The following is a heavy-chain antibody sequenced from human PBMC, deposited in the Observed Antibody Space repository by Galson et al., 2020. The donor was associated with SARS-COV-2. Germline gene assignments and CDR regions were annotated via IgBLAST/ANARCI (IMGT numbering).Heavy chain of an antibody. D-gene: IGHD3-10*01. CDR1: GGTISSYY. CDR3: AREGGSGSYRPFDY. Sequence: SETLSLTCTVSGGTISSYYWSWIRQPAGKGLEWLGRIYTSGSTNYNPYLQSRLTMSVDTSKNQFSLRLSSVTAADTAVYYCAREGGSGSYRPFDYWGQGTLVTVSS. J-gene: IGHJ4*02. V-gene: IGHV4-4*07. CDR2: IYTSGST.